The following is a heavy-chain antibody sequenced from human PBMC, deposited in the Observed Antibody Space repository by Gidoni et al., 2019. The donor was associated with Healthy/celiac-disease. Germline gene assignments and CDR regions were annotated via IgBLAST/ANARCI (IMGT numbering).Heavy chain of an antibody. CDR2: ISGSGGST. V-gene: IGHV3-23*01. D-gene: IGHD1-7*01. J-gene: IGHJ4*02. CDR3: AKPDLSNWNYVIPTSNHFDY. Sequence: EVQLLESGGGLVQPGGSLRLSCAASGFPFSRYAMSWVRQAPGKGLEWVSAISGSGGSTYYADSVKGRFTISRDNSKNTLYLQMNSLRAEDTAVYYCAKPDLSNWNYVIPTSNHFDYWGQGTLVTVSS. CDR1: GFPFSRYA.